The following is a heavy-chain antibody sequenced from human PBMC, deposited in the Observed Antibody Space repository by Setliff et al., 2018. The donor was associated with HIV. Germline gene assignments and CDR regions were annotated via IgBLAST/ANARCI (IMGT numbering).Heavy chain of an antibody. D-gene: IGHD3-10*01. CDR2: FNHGRST. Sequence: ETLSLTCAVYGGSFSGYYWSWIRQPPGKGLEWIGEFNHGRSTNNNPSLKSRVTISGDTTKNQFSLKLTSVTAADTAVYYCARVRSYGSAYDAFDVWGPGTMVTVSS. CDR1: GGSFSGYY. CDR3: ARVRSYGSAYDAFDV. J-gene: IGHJ3*01. V-gene: IGHV4-34*01.